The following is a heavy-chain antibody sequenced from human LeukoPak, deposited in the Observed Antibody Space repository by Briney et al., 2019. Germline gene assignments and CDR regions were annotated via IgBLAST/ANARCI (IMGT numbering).Heavy chain of an antibody. V-gene: IGHV3-48*03. CDR3: VRDHSYNWNYGPFDY. Sequence: HTGGSLRLSCEASGFTLSNYEVNWVRQAPGKGLEWISYISSSGSTAFYADSVKGRFTISRDNAKNSVYLQMHSLRAEDTAVYYCVRDHSYNWNYGPFDYWGQGTLVTVSS. D-gene: IGHD1-1*01. CDR2: ISSSGSTA. J-gene: IGHJ4*02. CDR1: GFTLSNYE.